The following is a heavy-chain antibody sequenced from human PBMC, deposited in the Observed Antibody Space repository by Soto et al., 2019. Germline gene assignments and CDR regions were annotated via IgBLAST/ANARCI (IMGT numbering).Heavy chain of an antibody. Sequence: GSLRLSCAASGFTFSSYSMNWVREAPGEGLEWVSSISSSRSYIYYADSVKGRFTTSRDNAKNSMYLQMNSLRAEDMAVYYCARAPSYYDSSGSWAYWAQGTLVTASS. J-gene: IGHJ4*02. CDR1: GFTFSSYS. D-gene: IGHD3-22*01. V-gene: IGHV3-21*01. CDR2: ISSSRSYI. CDR3: ARAPSYYDSSGSWAY.